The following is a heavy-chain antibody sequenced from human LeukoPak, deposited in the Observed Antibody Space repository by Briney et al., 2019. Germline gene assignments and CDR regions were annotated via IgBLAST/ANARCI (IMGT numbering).Heavy chain of an antibody. CDR2: ISGYNGNT. CDR3: ARDGTPGTTFRFDP. Sequence: GASVKVSCKASDYTYTSYGISWVRQAPGQGLEWMGWISGYNGNTNYAQKFRARVTMTTDTSTTPAYMELRSLSSDDTAVYYCARDGTPGTTFRFDPWGQGTLVIVSS. CDR1: DYTYTSYG. D-gene: IGHD1-1*01. J-gene: IGHJ5*02. V-gene: IGHV1-18*01.